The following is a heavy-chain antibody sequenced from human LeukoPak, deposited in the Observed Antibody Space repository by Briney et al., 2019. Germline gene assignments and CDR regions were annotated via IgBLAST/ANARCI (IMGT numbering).Heavy chain of an antibody. D-gene: IGHD6-13*01. CDR1: VYTFTIYD. V-gene: IGHV1-8*03. J-gene: IGHJ4*02. Sequence: ASVTVSFTSSVYTFTIYDINWVRQAPGQGGEWMGWMNPNSGNTGYAQKFQGRVTITSNSSISTAYMELSSLRSEDTAVYYCARGRVSYSSSWGIYYFDYWGQGTLVTVSS. CDR2: MNPNSGNT. CDR3: ARGRVSYSSSWGIYYFDY.